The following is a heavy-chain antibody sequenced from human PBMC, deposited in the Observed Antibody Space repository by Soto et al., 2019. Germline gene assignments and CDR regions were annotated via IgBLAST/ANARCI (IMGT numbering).Heavy chain of an antibody. J-gene: IGHJ4*02. CDR3: AREDGNTLAR. CDR1: GFTFSDYY. Sequence: QVQLVESGGGLVKPGGSLRLSCAASGFTFSDYYLSCIRQAPGKGLEWVSYISSSGDYTKYADSVKGRFTIARDNAKNSLYLQLNSLRDEDAAIYYCAREDGNTLARWGQGTLVTVSS. CDR2: ISSSGDYT. D-gene: IGHD4-17*01. V-gene: IGHV3-11*06.